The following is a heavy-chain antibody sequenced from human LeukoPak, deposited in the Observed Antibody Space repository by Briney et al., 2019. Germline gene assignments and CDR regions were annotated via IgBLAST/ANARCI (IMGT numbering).Heavy chain of an antibody. D-gene: IGHD6-13*01. J-gene: IGHJ5*02. CDR3: ARPVKSSSWPLDWFDP. CDR1: GGTFSSYA. Sequence: SVKVSCKASGGTFSSYAISWVRQAPGQGLEWMGGIIPIFGTANYAQKFQGRVTITADESTSTAYMELSSLRSEDTAVYYCARPVKSSSWPLDWFDPWGQGTLVTVSS. CDR2: IIPIFGTA. V-gene: IGHV1-69*13.